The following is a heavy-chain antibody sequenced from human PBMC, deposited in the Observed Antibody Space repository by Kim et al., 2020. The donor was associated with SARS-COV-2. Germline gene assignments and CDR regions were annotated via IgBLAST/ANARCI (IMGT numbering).Heavy chain of an antibody. CDR2: MNPNSGNT. J-gene: IGHJ6*02. CDR1: GYTFTSYD. CDR3: ARWGHMQYSSSWYGYYYGMDV. V-gene: IGHV1-8*01. D-gene: IGHD6-13*01. Sequence: ASVKVSCKASGYTFTSYDINWVRQATGQGLEWMGWMNPNSGNTGYAQKFQGRVTMTRNTSISTAYMELSSLRSEDTAVYYCARWGHMQYSSSWYGYYYGMDVWGQGTTVTVSS.